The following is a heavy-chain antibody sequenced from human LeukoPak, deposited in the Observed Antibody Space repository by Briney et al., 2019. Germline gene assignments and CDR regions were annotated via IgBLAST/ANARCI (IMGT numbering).Heavy chain of an antibody. J-gene: IGHJ5*02. CDR3: ARGQRWLQHRLNWFDP. CDR2: INHSGST. Sequence: PSETLSLTCAVYGGSFSGYYWSWIRQPPGKGLEWIGEINHSGSTNYNPSLKSRVTISVDTSKNQFSLKLSSVTAADTAVYYCARGQRWLQHRLNWFDPWGQGTLVTVSS. V-gene: IGHV4-34*01. CDR1: GGSFSGYY. D-gene: IGHD5-12*01.